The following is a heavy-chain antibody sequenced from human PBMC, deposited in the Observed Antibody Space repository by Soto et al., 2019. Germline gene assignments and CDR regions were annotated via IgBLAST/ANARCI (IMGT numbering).Heavy chain of an antibody. CDR3: SREPSDYDILTGRNYYYYMDV. D-gene: IGHD3-9*01. CDR2: IWYDGSNK. Sequence: GGSLRLSCAASGFTFSSYGMHWVRQAPGKGLEWVAVIWYDGSNKYYADSVKGRFTISRDNSKNTLYLQMNSLRAEDTAVYYCSREPSDYDILTGRNYYYYMDVWGKGTTVTVSS. V-gene: IGHV3-33*01. J-gene: IGHJ6*03. CDR1: GFTFSSYG.